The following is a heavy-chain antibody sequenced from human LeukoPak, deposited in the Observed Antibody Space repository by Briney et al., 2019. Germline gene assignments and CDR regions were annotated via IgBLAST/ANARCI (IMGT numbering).Heavy chain of an antibody. Sequence: SETLSLTCAVYGGSFSGYYWSWIRQPPGKGLEWIGEINHSGSTNYNPSLKSRVTISVDTSKNQFSLKLSSVTAADTAVYYCARAGYSHPDYWGQGTLVTVSS. D-gene: IGHD2-21*01. CDR2: INHSGST. CDR3: ARAGYSHPDY. J-gene: IGHJ4*02. CDR1: GGSFSGYY. V-gene: IGHV4-34*01.